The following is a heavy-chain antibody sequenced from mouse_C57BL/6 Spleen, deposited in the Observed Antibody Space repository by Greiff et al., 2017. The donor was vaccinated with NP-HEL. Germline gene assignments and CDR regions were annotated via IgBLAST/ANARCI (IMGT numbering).Heavy chain of an antibody. J-gene: IGHJ2*01. D-gene: IGHD1-1*01. CDR2: IYPGDGDT. CDR1: GYAFSSSW. Sequence: VQLQQSGPELVKPGASVKISCKASGYAFSSSWMNWVKQRPGKGLEWIGRIYPGDGDTNYNGKFKGKATLTADKSSSTAYMQLSSLTSEDSAVDFGARSGTTVYFDYWGQGTTLTVSS. V-gene: IGHV1-82*01. CDR3: ARSGTTVYFDY.